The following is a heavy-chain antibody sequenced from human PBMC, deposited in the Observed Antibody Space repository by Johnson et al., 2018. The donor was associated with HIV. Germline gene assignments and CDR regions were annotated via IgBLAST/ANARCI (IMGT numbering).Heavy chain of an antibody. Sequence: VQLVESGGGLIQPGGSLRLSCAASGFTVSSNYMSWVRQAPGKGLEWISGINWNGDSPGYADSVKGRFTISRDNAKNSLYRQMNSLRAEDSALYYCAREPHTLWSSDAFDIWGQGTMVTVSS. CDR1: GFTVSSNY. CDR3: AREPHTLWSSDAFDI. V-gene: IGHV3-20*04. D-gene: IGHD3-3*01. CDR2: INWNGDSP. J-gene: IGHJ3*02.